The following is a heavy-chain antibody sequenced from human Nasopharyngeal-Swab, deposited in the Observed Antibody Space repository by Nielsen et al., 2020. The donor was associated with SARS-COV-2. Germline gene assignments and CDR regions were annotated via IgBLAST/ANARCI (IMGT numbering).Heavy chain of an antibody. CDR3: AKDMEEQWLGALDY. D-gene: IGHD6-19*01. J-gene: IGHJ4*02. Sequence: SLKISCAASGFTFDDYAMHWVRQAPGKGLEWVSGISWNSGSIGYADSVKGRFTISRDNAMNSLYLQMNSPRAEDTALYYCAKDMEEQWLGALDYWGQGTLVTVSS. CDR1: GFTFDDYA. V-gene: IGHV3-9*01. CDR2: ISWNSGSI.